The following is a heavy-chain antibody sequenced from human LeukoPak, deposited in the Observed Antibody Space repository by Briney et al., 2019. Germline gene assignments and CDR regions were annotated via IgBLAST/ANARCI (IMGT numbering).Heavy chain of an antibody. V-gene: IGHV3-48*01. CDR1: GFTFDDYA. CDR3: AKGVVLRFLEWLPDAFDI. CDR2: ISSGSSSM. Sequence: QTGRSLRLSCAASGFTFDDYAMHWVRQAPGKGLEWVSYISSGSSSMYHADSVKGRFTISRDNSKNTLYLQMNSLRAEDTAVYYCAKGVVLRFLEWLPDAFDIWGQGTMVTVSS. D-gene: IGHD3-3*01. J-gene: IGHJ3*02.